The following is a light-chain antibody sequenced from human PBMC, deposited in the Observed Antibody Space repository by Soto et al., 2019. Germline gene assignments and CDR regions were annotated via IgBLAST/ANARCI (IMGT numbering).Light chain of an antibody. CDR3: AAYTTSSTLL. J-gene: IGLJ3*02. CDR1: SADVGAFDY. Sequence: QSAPTQPASVSGSPGQSITISCAGTSADVGAFDYVSWYQHHPGKVPKLMIYDVSDRPSGVSTRFSGSKSANMASLTISGLQPDDDADYYCAAYTTSSTLLFGGGTKVTVL. V-gene: IGLV2-14*03. CDR2: DVS.